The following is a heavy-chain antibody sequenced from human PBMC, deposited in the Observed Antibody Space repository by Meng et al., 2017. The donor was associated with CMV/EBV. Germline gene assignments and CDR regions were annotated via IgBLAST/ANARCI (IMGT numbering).Heavy chain of an antibody. CDR3: ARVVPAAIGTIDY. D-gene: IGHD2-2*01. J-gene: IGHJ4*02. CDR1: GYTFTGYY. CDR2: INPNSGGT. V-gene: IGHV1-2*02. Sequence: ASVKVSCKASGYTFTGYYMHWVRQAPGQGLEWMGWINPNSGGTNYAQKFQGRVTMTGDTSISTAYMELSRLRSDDTAVYYCARVVPAAIGTIDYWGQGTLVTVSS.